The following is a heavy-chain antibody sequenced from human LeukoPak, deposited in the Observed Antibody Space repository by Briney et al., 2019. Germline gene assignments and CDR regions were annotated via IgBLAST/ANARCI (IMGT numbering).Heavy chain of an antibody. D-gene: IGHD3-22*01. Sequence: GSLRLSCAASGFTFSSYSMNWVRQAPGKGLEWVSSISSSSSYIYYADSGKGRFTISRDNAKNSLYLQMNSLRAEDTAVYYCARDQGYYDSSGRHYYYYGMDVWGQGTTVTVSS. CDR2: ISSSSSYI. J-gene: IGHJ6*02. CDR3: ARDQGYYDSSGRHYYYYGMDV. CDR1: GFTFSSYS. V-gene: IGHV3-21*01.